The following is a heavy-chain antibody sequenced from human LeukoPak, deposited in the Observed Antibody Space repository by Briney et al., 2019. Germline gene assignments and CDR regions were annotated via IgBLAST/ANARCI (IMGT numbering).Heavy chain of an antibody. D-gene: IGHD1-26*01. CDR1: GYTFTNYD. CDR3: ARVTGSIDY. V-gene: IGHV1-8*01. CDR2: MNPKSGYT. J-gene: IGHJ4*02. Sequence: ASVKVYCKASGYTFTNYDINWVRQATGQGLEWMGWMNPKSGYTGYAQKFQGRVTMTRDTSISTAYMELGSLRSEDTAVYYCARVTGSIDYWGQGTLVTVSS.